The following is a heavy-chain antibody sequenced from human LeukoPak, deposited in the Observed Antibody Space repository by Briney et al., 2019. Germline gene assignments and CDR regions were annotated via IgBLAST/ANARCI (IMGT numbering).Heavy chain of an antibody. D-gene: IGHD4-23*01. Sequence: GGSLRLSCIGSGFTLSSYAMNWVRRAPGQGLEWVSSISSSSSDIYYTDSVKGRFTISRDNAKNSLYLQMNSLRAEDTAVYYCVTDYGGSSGAFDIWGQGTMVTVSS. CDR1: GFTLSSYA. CDR2: ISSSSSDI. CDR3: VTDYGGSSGAFDI. V-gene: IGHV3-21*01. J-gene: IGHJ3*02.